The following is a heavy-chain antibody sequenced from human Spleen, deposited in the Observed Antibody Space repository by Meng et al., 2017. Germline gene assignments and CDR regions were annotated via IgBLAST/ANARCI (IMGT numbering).Heavy chain of an antibody. CDR1: GFSFGDYS. V-gene: IGHV3-49*04. Sequence: GESLKISCTTSGFSFGDYSMTWVRQAPGKGLEWIGFIRNKVKGGTAEYAASVKGRFTISRDDSKSMVYLHMNSLWTEDTAVYYCGATLAYWGQGTLVTASS. CDR2: IRNKVKGGTA. CDR3: GATLAY. D-gene: IGHD1-26*01. J-gene: IGHJ4*02.